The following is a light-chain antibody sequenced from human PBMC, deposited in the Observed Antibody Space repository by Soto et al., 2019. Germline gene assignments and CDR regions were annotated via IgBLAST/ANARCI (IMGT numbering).Light chain of an antibody. CDR2: GAS. CDR1: QSVSSSY. Sequence: EIVLTQSPGTLSLSPGERATLSCRASQSVSSSYLAWYQQKPGQAPRLLIYGASSRATGIPDRFSGSGSGTDFTLTISRLEPEDFAVYYCQQYDISPLTFGRGTKVEIK. CDR3: QQYDISPLT. V-gene: IGKV3-20*01. J-gene: IGKJ4*01.